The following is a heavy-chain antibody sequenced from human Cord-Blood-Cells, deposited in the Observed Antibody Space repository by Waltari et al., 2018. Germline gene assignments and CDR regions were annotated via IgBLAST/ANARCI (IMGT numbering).Heavy chain of an antibody. CDR3: AKDHIMITFGGVIADAFDI. CDR2: ISGSGGST. V-gene: IGHV3-23*01. CDR1: GFTFSSYA. D-gene: IGHD3-16*02. J-gene: IGHJ3*02. Sequence: GQLLESGGGLVQPGGSLRLSCAASGFTFSSYAMSWVRQAPGKGLEWVSAISGSGGSTYYADSVKGRFTISRDNSKNTLYLQMNSLRVEDTAVYYCAKDHIMITFGGVIADAFDIWGQGTMVTVSS.